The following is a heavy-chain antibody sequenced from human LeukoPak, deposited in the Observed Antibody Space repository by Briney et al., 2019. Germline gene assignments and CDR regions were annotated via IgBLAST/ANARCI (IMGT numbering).Heavy chain of an antibody. CDR3: ATQILDLGGYDY. Sequence: PSETLSLTCAVSGGSISSGGYSWSWIRQPPGKGLEWIGYIYYSGSTYYNPSLKSRVTISVDTSKNQFSLKLSSVTAADTAVYYCATQILDLGGYDYWGQGTLVTVSS. V-gene: IGHV4-30-4*07. CDR1: GGSISSGGYS. J-gene: IGHJ4*02. D-gene: IGHD3-16*01. CDR2: IYYSGST.